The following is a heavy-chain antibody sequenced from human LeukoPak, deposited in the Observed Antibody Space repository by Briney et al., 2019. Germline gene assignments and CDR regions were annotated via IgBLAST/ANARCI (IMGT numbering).Heavy chain of an antibody. CDR1: GFTFDDYA. J-gene: IGHJ5*02. Sequence: GGSLRLSCAASGFTFDDYAMHWVRQAPGKGLEWVSGISWNSGSIGYADSVKGRFTISRDNAKNSLYLQMNSLRAEDTALYYCAKEGAAWGQGTLVTVYS. D-gene: IGHD1-26*01. V-gene: IGHV3-9*01. CDR2: ISWNSGSI. CDR3: AKEGAA.